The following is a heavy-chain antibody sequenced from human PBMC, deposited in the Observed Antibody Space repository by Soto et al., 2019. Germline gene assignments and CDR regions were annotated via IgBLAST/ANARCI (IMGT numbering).Heavy chain of an antibody. CDR2: INPNSGGT. CDR1: GYTFTGYY. J-gene: IGHJ6*02. V-gene: IGHV1-2*02. CDR3: AKSIAARRGPYGMDV. Sequence: SVKVSCKASGYTFTGYYMHWVRQAPGQGLEWMGWINPNSGGTNYAQKFQGRVTMTRDTSISTAYMELSRLRSDDTAVYYCAKSIAARRGPYGMDVWGQGTTVTVSS. D-gene: IGHD6-6*01.